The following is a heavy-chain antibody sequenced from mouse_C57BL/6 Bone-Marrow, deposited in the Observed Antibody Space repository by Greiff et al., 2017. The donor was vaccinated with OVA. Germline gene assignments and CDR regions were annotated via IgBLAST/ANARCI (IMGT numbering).Heavy chain of an antibody. CDR3: TRGVVGHYFDY. D-gene: IGHD1-1*01. CDR1: GYTFTSYW. CDR2: IYPGNSDT. J-gene: IGHJ2*01. V-gene: IGHV1-5*01. Sequence: EVKVEESGTVLARPGASVKMSCKTSGYTFTSYWMHWVKQRPGQGLEWIGAIYPGNSDTSYNQKFKGKAKLTAVTSASTAYMELSSLTNEDSAVYYCTRGVVGHYFDYWGQGTTLTVSS.